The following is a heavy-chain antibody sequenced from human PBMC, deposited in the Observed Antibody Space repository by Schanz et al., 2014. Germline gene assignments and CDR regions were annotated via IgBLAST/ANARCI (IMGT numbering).Heavy chain of an antibody. Sequence: EVQLVESGGGLVKPGGSLRLSCAASGFTFSNYGLHWVRQAPGKGLEWLSYISSSGTSTYYADSVKGRFTISRDNAKNSLYLQMINLRAEDTAFYYCARFRVHYSDFWGQGVLVTVSS. V-gene: IGHV3-21*04. CDR3: ARFRVHYSDF. D-gene: IGHD3-10*01. CDR2: ISSSGTST. CDR1: GFTFSNYG. J-gene: IGHJ4*02.